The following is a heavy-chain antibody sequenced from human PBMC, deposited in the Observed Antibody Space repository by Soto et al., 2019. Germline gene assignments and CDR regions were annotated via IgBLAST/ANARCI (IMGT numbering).Heavy chain of an antibody. D-gene: IGHD3-22*01. Sequence: SETLSLTCTVSGGSISSGDYYWSWIRQPPGKGLGWIGYIYYSGSTYYNPSLKSRVTISVDTSKNQFSLKLSSVTAADTAVYYCARASAYYYDSSGYFPDYWGQGTLVTVSS. CDR2: IYYSGST. CDR1: GGSISSGDYY. V-gene: IGHV4-30-4*01. J-gene: IGHJ4*02. CDR3: ARASAYYYDSSGYFPDY.